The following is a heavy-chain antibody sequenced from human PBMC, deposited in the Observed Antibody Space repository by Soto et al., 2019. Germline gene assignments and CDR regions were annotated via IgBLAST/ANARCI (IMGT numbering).Heavy chain of an antibody. D-gene: IGHD6-13*01. CDR3: ARDRSSSWWGPNWFDP. CDR2: INTDNAKT. J-gene: IGHJ5*02. Sequence: QVQLVQSGAEVKKPGASVKVSCMASGYTFITYAMHWVRQAPGQRLEWMGWINTDNAKTQYSEKFQGRLTITRDTSASTAYMELSSLTSEDTAVYYCARDRSSSWWGPNWFDPWGQGTLVTVSS. CDR1: GYTFITYA. V-gene: IGHV1-3*04.